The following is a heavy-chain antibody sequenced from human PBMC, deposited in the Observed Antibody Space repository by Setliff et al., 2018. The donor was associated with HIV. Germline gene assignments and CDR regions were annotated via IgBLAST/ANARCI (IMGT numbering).Heavy chain of an antibody. CDR1: GFTFSTHW. CDR3: AGSRGYFVKAE. V-gene: IGHV3-7*01. J-gene: IGHJ4*02. D-gene: IGHD3-22*01. CDR2: INPDGSEN. Sequence: RLSCAASGFTFSTHWMSWVRQAPGKGLDWVANINPDGSENHYVDSVKGRFTISRDNAKDSLYLQMNSLRGEDTAVYYCAGSRGYFVKAEWGQGTLVTVSS.